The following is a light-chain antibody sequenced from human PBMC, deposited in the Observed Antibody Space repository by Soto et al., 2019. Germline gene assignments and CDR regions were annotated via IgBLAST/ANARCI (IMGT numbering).Light chain of an antibody. CDR2: WAS. V-gene: IGKV4-1*01. CDR1: QSVLYSSNNKNY. J-gene: IGKJ4*01. Sequence: DIVMTQSPDSLAVSLGERATINCKSSQSVLYSSNNKNYLAWYQQKAGQPPKLLIYWASIRESGVPDRFSGSGSGTDFTLTISSLQAEDVALYYRQQYYTKPLTFGGGTRLEI. CDR3: QQYYTKPLT.